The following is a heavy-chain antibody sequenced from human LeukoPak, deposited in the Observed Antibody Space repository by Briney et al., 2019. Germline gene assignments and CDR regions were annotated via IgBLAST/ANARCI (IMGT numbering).Heavy chain of an antibody. D-gene: IGHD3-22*01. J-gene: IGHJ3*02. CDR1: GGSISDYY. CDR3: ARGAYYDSSGYDAFDI. CDR2: INHSGST. Sequence: SETLSLTCTVSGGSISDYYWSWIRQPPGKGLEWIGEINHSGSTNYNPSLKSRVTISVDTSKNQFSLKLSSVTAADTAVYYCARGAYYDSSGYDAFDIWGQGTMVTVSS. V-gene: IGHV4-34*01.